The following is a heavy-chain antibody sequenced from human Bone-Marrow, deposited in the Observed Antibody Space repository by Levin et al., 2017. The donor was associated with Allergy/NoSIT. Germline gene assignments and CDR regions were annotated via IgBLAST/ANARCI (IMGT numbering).Heavy chain of an antibody. D-gene: IGHD2/OR15-2a*01. Sequence: ASETLSLTCTVSGDSINNTHHYWSWIRQPAGTGLEWIGRMFVGGAATYKRSLRSRVTISIDTSKNQFSLKLTSVTAADPAVYYCARDETFNSWHVGWFDSWGQGTLVTVSS. CDR1: GDSINNTHHY. J-gene: IGHJ5*01. CDR2: MFVGGAA. V-gene: IGHV4-61*02. CDR3: ARDETFNSWHVGWFDS.